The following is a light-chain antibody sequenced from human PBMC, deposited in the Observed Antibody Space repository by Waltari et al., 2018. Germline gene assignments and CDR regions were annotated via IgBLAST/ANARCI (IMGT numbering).Light chain of an antibody. CDR1: SSNIGAGYD. V-gene: IGLV1-40*01. CDR3: QSYDSSLSVV. Sequence: SVLTQPPSVSGAPGQRVTISCTGSSSNIGAGYDVHWYQQLPGTAPKLLIDGNNNRPSGVPDRFSGSKSGTSASLAITGLQAEDEADYYCQSYDSSLSVVFGGGTKLTVL. CDR2: GNN. J-gene: IGLJ3*02.